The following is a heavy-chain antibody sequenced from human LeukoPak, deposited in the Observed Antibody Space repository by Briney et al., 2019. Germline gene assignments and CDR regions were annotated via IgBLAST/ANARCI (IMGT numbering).Heavy chain of an antibody. CDR1: GFTFTTYW. CDR2: IKQDGTER. V-gene: IGHV3-7*01. Sequence: PGESLRLSCAASGFTFTTYWMSWVRQAPGKGLEWVANIKQDGTERYYADSVKGRFTISRDNSKNTLYLQMNSLRAEDTAVYYCARARTEVGALGYYMDVWGKGTTVTVSS. CDR3: ARARTEVGALGYYMDV. J-gene: IGHJ6*03. D-gene: IGHD1-26*01.